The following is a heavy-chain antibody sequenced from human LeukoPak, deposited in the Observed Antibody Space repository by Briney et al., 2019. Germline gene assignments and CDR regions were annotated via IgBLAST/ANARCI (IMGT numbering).Heavy chain of an antibody. Sequence: PSETLSLTCTVSGGSISSSSYYWGWIRQPPGKGLEWVGSIYYSGSTYYNPSLKSRVTISVDTSKNQFSLKLSSVTAADTAVYYCASELRYFDWLFRPSPGKESKFDYWGQGTLVTVSS. J-gene: IGHJ4*02. CDR2: IYYSGST. CDR3: ASELRYFDWLFRPSPGKESKFDY. CDR1: GGSISSSSYY. V-gene: IGHV4-39*01. D-gene: IGHD3-9*01.